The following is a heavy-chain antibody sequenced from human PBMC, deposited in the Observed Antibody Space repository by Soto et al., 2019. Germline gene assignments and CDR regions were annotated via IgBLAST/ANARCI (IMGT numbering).Heavy chain of an antibody. D-gene: IGHD3-10*01. CDR1: GFTFSSYA. Sequence: GGSLRLSCAASGFTFSSYAMSWVRQAPGKGLEWVSGISGSGGSTYYADPVKGRFTISRDNSKNTLYLQVNSLRAEDTALYYCAKEFMVRGVPPLSFGMDVWGQGTTVTVSS. CDR2: ISGSGGST. J-gene: IGHJ6*02. V-gene: IGHV3-23*01. CDR3: AKEFMVRGVPPLSFGMDV.